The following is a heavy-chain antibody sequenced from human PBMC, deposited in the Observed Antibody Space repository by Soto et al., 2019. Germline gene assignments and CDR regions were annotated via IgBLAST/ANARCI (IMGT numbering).Heavy chain of an antibody. J-gene: IGHJ4*02. Sequence: QVQLVESGGGVVQPGRSLRLSCAASGFTFSNYGMHWVRQAPGKGLEWVAVIWYDGRNKYYADSLKGRFTISRDNSKNTLYLQMNILRVEDTAVYYCVRSSSNWGPDYWGQGTLVTVSS. D-gene: IGHD7-27*01. CDR2: IWYDGRNK. V-gene: IGHV3-33*01. CDR3: VRSSSNWGPDY. CDR1: GFTFSNYG.